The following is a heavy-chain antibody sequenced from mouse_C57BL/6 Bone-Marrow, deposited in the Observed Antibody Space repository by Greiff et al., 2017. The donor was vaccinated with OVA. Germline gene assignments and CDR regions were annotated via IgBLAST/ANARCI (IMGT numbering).Heavy chain of an antibody. V-gene: IGHV1-69*01. CDR2: IDPSDSYT. CDR3: AIRGRAY. CDR1: GYTFTSYW. J-gene: IGHJ3*01. D-gene: IGHD1-1*01. Sequence: QVQLQQPGAELVMPGASVKLSCTASGYTFTSYWMHWVKQRPGQGLEWIGEIDPSDSYTNYNQKFKGKSTLTVDKSSSTAYMQLSSLTSEDSAVYYCAIRGRAYWGQGTLVTVSA.